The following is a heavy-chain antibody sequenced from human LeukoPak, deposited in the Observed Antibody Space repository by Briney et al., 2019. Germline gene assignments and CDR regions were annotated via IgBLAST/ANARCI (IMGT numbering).Heavy chain of an antibody. CDR3: ARSHPTGYSSGWLGFDY. CDR2: INWNGGST. D-gene: IGHD6-19*01. V-gene: IGHV3-20*01. CDR1: GFMFDDYG. J-gene: IGHJ4*02. Sequence: GGSLRLSCAASGFMFDDYGMSWVRQAPGKGLEWVSGINWNGGSTGYADSVKGRFTISRDNAKNSLYLQMSSLRAEDTALYHCARSHPTGYSSGWLGFDYWGQGTLVTVSS.